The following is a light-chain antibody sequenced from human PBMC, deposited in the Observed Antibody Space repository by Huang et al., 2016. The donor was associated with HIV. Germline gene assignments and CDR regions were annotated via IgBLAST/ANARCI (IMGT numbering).Light chain of an antibody. CDR3: QQTSSVPLT. CDR1: QHISTF. V-gene: IGKV1-39*01. Sequence: DIQMTQSPSSLSASVGDRISITCRASQHISTFLNWYQQQPGKAPKLLSYAASNLQSGVSSRFSGTGSGTHFTLTVTGLQPDDFATYFCQQTSSVPLTFGGGTRVE. J-gene: IGKJ4*01. CDR2: AAS.